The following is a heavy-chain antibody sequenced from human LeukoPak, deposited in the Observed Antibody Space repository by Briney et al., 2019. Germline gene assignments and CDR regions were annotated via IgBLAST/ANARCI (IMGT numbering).Heavy chain of an antibody. Sequence: GGSLRLSCAASRFIFSTYAMSWVRQAPGQGLEWVSGITSGGDTYYADSVKGRFTISRDNSKNTLYLQMNSLRAEDTAVYYCARAPLGYCSSTSCYSYYYMDVWGKGTTVTVSS. CDR3: ARAPLGYCSSTSCYSYYYMDV. CDR1: RFIFSTYA. V-gene: IGHV3-23*01. J-gene: IGHJ6*03. D-gene: IGHD2-2*02. CDR2: ITSGGDT.